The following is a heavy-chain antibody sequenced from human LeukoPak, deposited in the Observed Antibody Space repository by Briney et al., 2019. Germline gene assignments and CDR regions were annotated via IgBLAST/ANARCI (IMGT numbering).Heavy chain of an antibody. CDR1: GCTFSSYA. D-gene: IGHD3-10*01. CDR2: IIPIFGTP. V-gene: IGHV1-69*05. Sequence: SSVKVSCKASGCTFSSYAISWVRQAPGQGVEWMGRIIPIFGTPNYAQKFQGRVTLTTDESTSTAYMELSSLRSEDTAVYYCASSKWWVRGAKQYNWFDPWGQGTLVTVSS. J-gene: IGHJ5*02. CDR3: ASSKWWVRGAKQYNWFDP.